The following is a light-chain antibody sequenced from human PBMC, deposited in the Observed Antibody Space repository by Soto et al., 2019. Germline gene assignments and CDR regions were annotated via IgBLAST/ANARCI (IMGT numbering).Light chain of an antibody. J-gene: IGKJ1*01. Sequence: DIQMTQSPSTLSASVGDRVTITCRASQSISSWLAWYQQKPGKAPKLPIYKASSLESGVPSRFSGSGSGTEFTLTISNLQAEDSAVYHCHQYSNTFRTFGQGTKVDIK. V-gene: IGKV1-5*03. CDR3: HQYSNTFRT. CDR1: QSISSW. CDR2: KAS.